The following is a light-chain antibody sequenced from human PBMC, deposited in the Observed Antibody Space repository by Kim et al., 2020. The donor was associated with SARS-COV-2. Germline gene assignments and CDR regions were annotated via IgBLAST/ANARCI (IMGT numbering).Light chain of an antibody. V-gene: IGKV3-20*01. J-gene: IGKJ2*01. CDR2: GTS. CDR1: QSVARNY. CDR3: QQYDRPPYT. Sequence: LAPGDSANLSCRARQSVARNYLAWFQQKPGQAPRLLIYGTSSRAPAIPDRFSASGSGTDFTLTISILEPEDFAIYYCQQYDRPPYTFGQGTKLEI.